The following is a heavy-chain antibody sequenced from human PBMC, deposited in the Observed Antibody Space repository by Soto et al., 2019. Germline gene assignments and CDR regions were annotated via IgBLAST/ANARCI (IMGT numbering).Heavy chain of an antibody. Sequence: GESLKISCKGSGYSFTSYWIGWVRQMPGKGLEWMGIIYPGHSDTRYSPSFQGQVTISADKSISTAYLQWSSLKASDTAMYYFARGGGFGYCSSTSCYVGPANYYYGMDVWGQGTTVTVSS. V-gene: IGHV5-51*01. J-gene: IGHJ6*02. CDR3: ARGGGFGYCSSTSCYVGPANYYYGMDV. CDR2: IYPGHSDT. CDR1: GYSFTSYW. D-gene: IGHD2-2*01.